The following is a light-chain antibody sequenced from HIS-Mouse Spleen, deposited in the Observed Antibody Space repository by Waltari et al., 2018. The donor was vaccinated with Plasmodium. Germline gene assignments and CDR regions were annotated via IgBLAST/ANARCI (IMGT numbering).Light chain of an antibody. CDR2: DAS. CDR3: QQYDNLPFT. J-gene: IGKJ3*01. CDR1: QDISNY. Sequence: DIQMTQSPSSLSASVGDRVTITCQASQDISNYLNLYQQKPGKAPKLLIYDASTLETGVPSRFSGSGSGTDFSFTISSLQPEDIATYYCQQYDNLPFTFGPGTKVDIK. V-gene: IGKV1-33*01.